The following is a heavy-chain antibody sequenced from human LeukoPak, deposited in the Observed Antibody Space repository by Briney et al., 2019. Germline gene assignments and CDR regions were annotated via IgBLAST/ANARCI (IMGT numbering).Heavy chain of an antibody. D-gene: IGHD1-26*01. J-gene: IGHJ6*02. V-gene: IGHV3-72*01. Sequence: PGGSLRLSCAASGFTFSDHYMDWVRQAPGKGLEWVGRTRNKANSYTTEYAASVKGRFTISRDDSKNSLYLQMNSLKTEDTAVYYCARTTPAPYYYGMDVWGQGTTVTVSS. CDR1: GFTFSDHY. CDR2: TRNKANSYTT. CDR3: ARTTPAPYYYGMDV.